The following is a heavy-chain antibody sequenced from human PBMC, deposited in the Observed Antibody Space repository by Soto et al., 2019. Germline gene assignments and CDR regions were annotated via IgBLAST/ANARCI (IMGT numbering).Heavy chain of an antibody. V-gene: IGHV4-59*01. D-gene: IGHD2-8*02. CDR1: GVSISGYY. CDR2: IYYDGST. CDR3: ARRGGISCTGGTCYGGCMDV. Sequence: SETLSLTCTVSGVSISGYYWTWIRQPPGKGLEWIGYIYYDGSTNYNPSLNSRVIISVDMSTNQVSLKLSSVTAADTAVYYCARRGGISCTGGTCYGGCMDVWGQGTTVTVSS. J-gene: IGHJ6*02.